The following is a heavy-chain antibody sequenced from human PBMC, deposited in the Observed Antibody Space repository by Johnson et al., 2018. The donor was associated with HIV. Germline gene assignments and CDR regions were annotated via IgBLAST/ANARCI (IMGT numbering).Heavy chain of an antibody. CDR3: VTADRGSA. CDR2: VNQDGSAK. J-gene: IGHJ3*01. CDR1: GFTLSNHW. Sequence: EVQLVESGGGLVQPGGSLRLSCAASGFTLSNHWMSWVRQAPGKGLEYVANVNQDGSAKFYVDSVKGRFTISRDNAKNSLYLQMNSLRDEDTAVYYCVTADRGSAWGQGTMVTVSS. V-gene: IGHV3-7*05. D-gene: IGHD1-26*01.